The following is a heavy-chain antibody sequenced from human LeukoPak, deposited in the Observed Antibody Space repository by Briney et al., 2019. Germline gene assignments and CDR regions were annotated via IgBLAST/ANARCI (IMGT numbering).Heavy chain of an antibody. D-gene: IGHD5-24*01. V-gene: IGHV3-64*01. CDR2: ISSKGGST. Sequence: GALRLSCAASGFTFSSYAMHWVRQAPGKGLEYVSAISSKGGSTYYANSVKGRFTISRDNSKNTLYLQMGSLRAEDMAVYYCARWMATSMSDAFDIWGQGTMVTVSS. CDR3: ARWMATSMSDAFDI. J-gene: IGHJ3*02. CDR1: GFTFSSYA.